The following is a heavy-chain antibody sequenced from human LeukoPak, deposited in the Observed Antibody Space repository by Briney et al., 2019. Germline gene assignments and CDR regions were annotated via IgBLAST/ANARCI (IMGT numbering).Heavy chain of an antibody. CDR1: GFTFSKYA. CDR3: GRDPNGDYVGAFEF. J-gene: IGHJ3*01. D-gene: IGHD4-17*01. Sequence: PGESLRLSCAASGFTFSKYALVWVRQAPGKGLEWVSASWSGGAHELYADAVKGRFTISRDNSKTTLYLQMNSLRAEDTAVYYCGRDPNGDYVGAFEFWGHGTTVIVSS. CDR2: SWSGGAHE. V-gene: IGHV3-23*01.